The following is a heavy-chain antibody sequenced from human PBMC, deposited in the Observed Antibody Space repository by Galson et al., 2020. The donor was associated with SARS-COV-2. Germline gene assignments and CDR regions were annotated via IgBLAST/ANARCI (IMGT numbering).Heavy chain of an antibody. D-gene: IGHD2-15*01. V-gene: IGHV3-74*01. J-gene: IGHJ4*02. CDR3: AVLAYCSYGNCYPFDF. Sequence: GGSLRLSCAASGFTFSSNWVHWVRQAPGKGLVWVSRINSDGSSTTYADSVKGRFTISRDNAKNTLYLQMNSLRAEDTAVYYCAVLAYCSYGNCYPFDFWGQGTLVTVSS. CDR1: GFTFSSNW. CDR2: INSDGSST.